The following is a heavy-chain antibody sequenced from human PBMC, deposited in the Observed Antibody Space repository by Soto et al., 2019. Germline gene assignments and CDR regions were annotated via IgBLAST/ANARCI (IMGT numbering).Heavy chain of an antibody. D-gene: IGHD6-6*01. Sequence: QVQLQESGPRLVKPSETLSLTCTVSGGSISSYYWSWIRQPPGKGLEWIGYIYYSGSTNYNPSLKSRVTISVDTSKNQFSLKLSSVTAADTAVYYCARRWGRSSDYWGQGTLVTVSS. CDR1: GGSISSYY. CDR3: ARRWGRSSDY. CDR2: IYYSGST. V-gene: IGHV4-59*08. J-gene: IGHJ4*02.